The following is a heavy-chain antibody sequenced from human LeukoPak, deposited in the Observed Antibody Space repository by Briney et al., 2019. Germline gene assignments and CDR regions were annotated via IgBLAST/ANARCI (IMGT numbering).Heavy chain of an antibody. J-gene: IGHJ5*02. D-gene: IGHD2-15*01. V-gene: IGHV3-21*01. Sequence: GGSLRLSCAASGFTFSSYSMNWVRQAPGKGLEWVSSISTSSSYIYYADSAKGRFTISRDNAKNSLYLQMNSLRAEDTAVYYCARGRAVVAASDSWFDPWGQGTLVTVSS. CDR2: ISTSSSYI. CDR3: ARGRAVVAASDSWFDP. CDR1: GFTFSSYS.